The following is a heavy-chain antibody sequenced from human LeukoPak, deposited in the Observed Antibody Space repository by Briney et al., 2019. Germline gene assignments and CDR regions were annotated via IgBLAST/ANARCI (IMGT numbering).Heavy chain of an antibody. D-gene: IGHD6-13*01. CDR1: GGSFSGYY. J-gene: IGHJ5*02. V-gene: IGHV4-34*01. CDR3: ARHAAAGGFDP. CDR2: INHSGST. Sequence: SETLSLTCAVYGGSFSGYYWSWIRQPPGKGLEWIGEINHSGSTNYNPSLKSRVTISVDTSKNQFSLKLSSVTAADTAVYYCARHAAAGGFDPWGQGTLVTVSS.